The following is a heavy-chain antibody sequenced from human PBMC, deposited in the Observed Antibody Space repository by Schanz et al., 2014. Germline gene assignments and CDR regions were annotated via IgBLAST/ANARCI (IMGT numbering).Heavy chain of an antibody. D-gene: IGHD3-10*01. CDR3: AKGRFGELSAFDI. V-gene: IGHV3-23*01. CDR1: GFTFSNYA. Sequence: EMQLLESGGGLVQPGGSLRLSCAGSGFTFSNYAMTWVRQAPGKGLEWVSALSEGGGGTHYADSVRGRFTISSDSSKNTLYLQMSSLRADDTAVYYCAKGRFGELSAFDIWGQGTMVTVSS. J-gene: IGHJ3*02. CDR2: LSEGGGGT.